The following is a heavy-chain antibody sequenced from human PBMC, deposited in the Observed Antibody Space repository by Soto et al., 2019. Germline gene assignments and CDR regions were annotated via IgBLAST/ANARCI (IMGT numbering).Heavy chain of an antibody. J-gene: IGHJ3*02. V-gene: IGHV3-53*01. Sequence: PGGSLRLSCAASGFTVSSNYMSWVRQAPGKGLEWVSVIYSGGSTYYADSVKGRFTISRDNSKNTLYLQMNSLRAEDTAVYYCARVLLWFGEVLDAFDIWGQGTMVTVS. CDR2: IYSGGST. CDR3: ARVLLWFGEVLDAFDI. D-gene: IGHD3-10*01. CDR1: GFTVSSNY.